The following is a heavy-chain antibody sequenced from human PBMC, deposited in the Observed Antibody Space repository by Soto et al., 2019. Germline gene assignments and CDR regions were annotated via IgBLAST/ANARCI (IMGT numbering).Heavy chain of an antibody. CDR2: INPNSGGT. D-gene: IGHD3-3*01. Sequence: GASVKVSCKASGYTFTGYYMHWVRQAPGQGLEWMGWINPNSGGTNYAQKFQGWVTMTRDTSISTAYMELSRLRSDDTAVYYCARGSITIFGVVIPSFAYRGQGTLVTVSS. CDR1: GYTFTGYY. V-gene: IGHV1-2*04. CDR3: ARGSITIFGVVIPSFAY. J-gene: IGHJ4*02.